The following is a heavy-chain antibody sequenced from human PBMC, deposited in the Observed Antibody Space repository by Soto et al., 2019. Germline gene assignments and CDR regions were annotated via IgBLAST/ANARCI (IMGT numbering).Heavy chain of an antibody. D-gene: IGHD3-10*01. CDR3: ARDEGSVMIRGYDS. Sequence: GGSLRLSCAASGFTFSDYWMHWVRQPPGEGLVWVSSIKFDGSRTVYADSVEGRFTISRDNAKNTVYLQMNSLSAEDTALYYCARDEGSVMIRGYDSWGQGALVTVSS. CDR1: GFTFSDYW. J-gene: IGHJ4*02. CDR2: IKFDGSRT. V-gene: IGHV3-74*01.